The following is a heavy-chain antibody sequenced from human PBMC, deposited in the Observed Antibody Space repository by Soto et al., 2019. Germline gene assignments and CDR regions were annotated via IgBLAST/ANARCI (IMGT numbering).Heavy chain of an antibody. CDR2: TYYRSKWIN. D-gene: IGHD6-6*01. CDR1: GDRVSSNSAA. J-gene: IGHJ4*02. Sequence: SQTLSLTCGISGDRVSSNSAAWGWIRQSPSRGLEWLGRTYYRSKWINDYALSVKSRISINSDTSKNQFSLQVNSVTPEDTAVYYCARHSSSSRVFDYWGQGTLVPVSP. V-gene: IGHV6-1*01. CDR3: ARHSSSSRVFDY.